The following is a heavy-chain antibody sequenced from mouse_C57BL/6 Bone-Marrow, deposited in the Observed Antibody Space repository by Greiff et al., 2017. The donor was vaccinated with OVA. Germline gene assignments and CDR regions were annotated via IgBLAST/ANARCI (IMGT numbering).Heavy chain of an antibody. D-gene: IGHD2-5*01. J-gene: IGHJ4*01. CDR3: EKEGSNYVGRGAMDY. CDR2: IYIGNGYT. Sequence: VQLQQSGAELVRPGSSVKMSCKTSGYTFTSYGINWVKQRPGQGLEWIGYIYIGNGYTEYNEKFKGKATLTSDTSSSTASIQLSSLTTKDSANYFGEKEGSNYVGRGAMDYWGQGTSVTVSS. CDR1: GYTFTSYG. V-gene: IGHV1-58*01.